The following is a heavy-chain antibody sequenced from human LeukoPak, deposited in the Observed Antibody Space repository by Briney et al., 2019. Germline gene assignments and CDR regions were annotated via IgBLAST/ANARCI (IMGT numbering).Heavy chain of an antibody. V-gene: IGHV4-34*01. CDR2: INHSGST. Sequence: PSETLSLTCSFNGASLSGYYWSWIRQTPGQGLEWIGEINHSGSTKYNPSLKNRLTIPIDTSKNHFSLNLTSVTAADTAVYFCARLGSAWYRDFDYWGQGTLVTVSS. J-gene: IGHJ4*02. D-gene: IGHD1-26*01. CDR3: ARLGSAWYRDFDY. CDR1: GASLSGYY.